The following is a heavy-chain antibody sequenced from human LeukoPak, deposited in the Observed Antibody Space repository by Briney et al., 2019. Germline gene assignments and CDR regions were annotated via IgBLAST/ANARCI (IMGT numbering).Heavy chain of an antibody. Sequence: GGSLRLSCAASGFAFSTCSMTWVRQAPGKGLEWVSSMSGSGASIYYADSVKGRFTVSRDNSKNTFYLQMNSLRAEDTAVYYCARGDRDGHHSDNWFDPWGQGTLVTVSS. CDR1: GFAFSTCS. CDR2: MSGSGASI. J-gene: IGHJ5*02. CDR3: ARGDRDGHHSDNWFDP. V-gene: IGHV3-23*01. D-gene: IGHD5-24*01.